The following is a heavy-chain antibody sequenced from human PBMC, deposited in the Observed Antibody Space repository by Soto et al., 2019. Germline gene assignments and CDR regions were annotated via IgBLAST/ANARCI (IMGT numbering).Heavy chain of an antibody. D-gene: IGHD3-10*01. Sequence: GGSLRLSCAASGFTFRNYWMSWVRQAPGKGLDWVASMKHDGSERYVDSVKGRFTISRDNAQNLLSLQMNSLTGDDTAVYYCARLLGDVTTYDYWGQGTLVTVSS. CDR3: ARLLGDVTTYDY. J-gene: IGHJ4*02. CDR2: MKHDGSER. CDR1: GFTFRNYW. V-gene: IGHV3-7*01.